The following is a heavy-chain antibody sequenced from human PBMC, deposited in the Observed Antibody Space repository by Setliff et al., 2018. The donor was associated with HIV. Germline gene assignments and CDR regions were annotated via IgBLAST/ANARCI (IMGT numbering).Heavy chain of an antibody. Sequence: SETLSLTCAVYGGSFSAYYWSWIRQSPEMGLEWIAVISHTGSTKYNPSLGSRVTISLATSKNQFSLSLRSLSAADTAVYYCARDKRYRFPFDSWGQGTLVTVSS. CDR1: GGSFSAYY. D-gene: IGHD2-2*02. J-gene: IGHJ4*02. V-gene: IGHV4-34*01. CDR3: ARDKRYRFPFDS. CDR2: ISHTGST.